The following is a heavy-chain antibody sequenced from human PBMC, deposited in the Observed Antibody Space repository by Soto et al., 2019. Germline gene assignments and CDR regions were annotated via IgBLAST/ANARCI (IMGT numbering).Heavy chain of an antibody. V-gene: IGHV3-23*01. CDR3: AKVTYYDFWSGYFDYYYGMDV. CDR2: ISGSGGST. Sequence: GGSLRLSCAASGFTFSSYAMSWVRQAPGKGLEWVSAISGSGGSTYYADSVKGRFTISRDNSKNTLYLQMNSLRAEDTAVYYCAKVTYYDFWSGYFDYYYGMDVWGQGTTVTVSS. J-gene: IGHJ6*02. CDR1: GFTFSSYA. D-gene: IGHD3-3*01.